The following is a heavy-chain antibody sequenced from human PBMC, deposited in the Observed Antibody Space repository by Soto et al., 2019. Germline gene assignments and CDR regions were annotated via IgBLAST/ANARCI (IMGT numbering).Heavy chain of an antibody. J-gene: IGHJ5*02. V-gene: IGHV4-30-4*01. D-gene: IGHD6-6*01. Sequence: QVQLQESGPGLVKPSQTLSLTCTVSGGSISSGDYYWSWIRQPPGKGLEWIGYIYYSGSTYYNPSPKSRVTFSVDPSKNHFSLKLSSVTAADTAVYYCARERPDGARLDPWGQGTLVTVSS. CDR1: GGSISSGDYY. CDR2: IYYSGST. CDR3: ARERPDGARLDP.